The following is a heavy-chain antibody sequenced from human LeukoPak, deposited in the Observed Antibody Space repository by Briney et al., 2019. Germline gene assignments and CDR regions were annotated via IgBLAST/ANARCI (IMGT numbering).Heavy chain of an antibody. D-gene: IGHD1-26*01. Sequence: GGSLRLSCAASGFTFDDYGMSWVRQAPGKGLEWVSGINWNGGSTGYADSVKGRFTISRDNAKNSLYVQMNSLRAEDTALYYCERAGEEVGGTLRPSYFDYWGQGTLVTVSS. CDR2: INWNGGST. J-gene: IGHJ4*02. CDR3: ERAGEEVGGTLRPSYFDY. CDR1: GFTFDDYG. V-gene: IGHV3-20*04.